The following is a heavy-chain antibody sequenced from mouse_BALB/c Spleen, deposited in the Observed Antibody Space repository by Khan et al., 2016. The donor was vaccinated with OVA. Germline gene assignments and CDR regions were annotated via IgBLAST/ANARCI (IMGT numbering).Heavy chain of an antibody. CDR1: GISITSGNYR. Sequence: EVELVESGPGLVKPSQTVSLTCTVTGISITSGNYRWSWIRQFPGNKLEWIGNIYYSGTVTYNPSLTSRTTITRDTSKNQFFLEMNSLTAEDTATYYCARDYGNLYWYFDVWGEGTTVTVSS. J-gene: IGHJ1*01. D-gene: IGHD1-1*01. V-gene: IGHV3-5*02. CDR3: ARDYGNLYWYFDV. CDR2: IYYSGTV.